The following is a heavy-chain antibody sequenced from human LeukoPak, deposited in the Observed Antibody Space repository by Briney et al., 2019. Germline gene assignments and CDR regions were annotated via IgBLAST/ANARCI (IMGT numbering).Heavy chain of an antibody. V-gene: IGHV3-30*04. CDR2: ISSDGRHT. Sequence: GRSLRLSCAASGFTFSSYALHWVRQAPGKGLEWVSVISSDGRHTSYADSVKGRFTISRDNSKNNLVLQMNSLRAEDTALYLFGRCGGTCSLPSTSAMDVWGQGTTVTVS. CDR1: GFTFSSYA. J-gene: IGHJ6*02. CDR3: GRCGGTCSLPSTSAMDV. D-gene: IGHD2-21*01.